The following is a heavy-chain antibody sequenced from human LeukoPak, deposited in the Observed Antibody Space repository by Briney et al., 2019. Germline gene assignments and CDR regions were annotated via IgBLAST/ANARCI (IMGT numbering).Heavy chain of an antibody. CDR2: ISSSGSTI. CDR3: ASRAPYSSSWYYFDY. V-gene: IGHV3-48*04. D-gene: IGHD6-13*01. CDR1: GFTFSSYA. J-gene: IGHJ4*02. Sequence: GGSLRLSCAASGFTFSSYAMSWVRQAPGKGLEWVSYISSSGSTIYYADSVKGRFTISRDNAKNSLYLQMNSLRAEDTAVYYCASRAPYSSSWYYFDYWGQGTLVTVSS.